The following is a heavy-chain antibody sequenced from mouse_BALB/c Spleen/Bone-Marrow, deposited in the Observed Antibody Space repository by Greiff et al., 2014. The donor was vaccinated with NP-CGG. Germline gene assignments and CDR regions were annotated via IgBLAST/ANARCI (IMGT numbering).Heavy chain of an antibody. J-gene: IGHJ4*01. CDR3: ARYYGSSYYAMDY. D-gene: IGHD1-1*01. CDR1: GYSITSDYA. CDR2: ISYSGST. V-gene: IGHV3-2*02. Sequence: ESGPGLVKPSQSLSLTCTVTGYSITSDYAWNWIRPFPGNKLEWMGYISYSGSTSYHPSLKSRISITRDTSKNQFFLQLNSVTTEDTATYYCARYYGSSYYAMDYWGQGTSVTVSS.